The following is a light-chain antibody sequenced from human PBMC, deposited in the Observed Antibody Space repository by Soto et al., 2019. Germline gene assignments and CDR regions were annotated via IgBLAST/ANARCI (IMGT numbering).Light chain of an antibody. CDR1: QSVSSSY. CDR3: QQYGSSPT. J-gene: IGKJ1*01. Sequence: EIVLTQSPGTLSLSPGERATLSCRASQSVSSSYLAWYQQKPGQAPRLLIYGASSRATGIPYRFSGSGSGKDFTLTISRLEPEDFAVYYCQQYGSSPTFGQGTKVEIK. V-gene: IGKV3-20*01. CDR2: GAS.